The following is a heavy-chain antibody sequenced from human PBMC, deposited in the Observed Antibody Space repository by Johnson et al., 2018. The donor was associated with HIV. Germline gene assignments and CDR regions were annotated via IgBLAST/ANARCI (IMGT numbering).Heavy chain of an antibody. D-gene: IGHD6-6*01. J-gene: IGHJ3*02. CDR1: GFTFDDYG. Sequence: VQLVESGGGVVRPGGSLRLSCAASGFTFDDYGMSWVRQAPGKGLEWVSGINWNGGSTAYGDSVKGRFTISRDNAKNSLYLQMNSLRAEDTALYFCARDGRGEQLVDQGDAFDSWGQGTMVTVSS. CDR2: INWNGGST. CDR3: ARDGRGEQLVDQGDAFDS. V-gene: IGHV3-20*04.